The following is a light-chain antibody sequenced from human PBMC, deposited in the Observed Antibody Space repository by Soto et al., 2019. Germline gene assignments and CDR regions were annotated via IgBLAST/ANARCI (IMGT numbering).Light chain of an antibody. CDR1: QSVSSN. CDR2: GAS. J-gene: IGKJ4*01. CDR3: QQYNNWPPLT. V-gene: IGKV3-15*01. Sequence: EIVMTQSPATQSVSPGERATLSCRASQSVSSNLAWYQQKPGQAPSLLIYGASTRATGIPARFSGSGSGTEFTLTISSLQSEDFAVYYCQQYNNWPPLTFGGGTKVEIK.